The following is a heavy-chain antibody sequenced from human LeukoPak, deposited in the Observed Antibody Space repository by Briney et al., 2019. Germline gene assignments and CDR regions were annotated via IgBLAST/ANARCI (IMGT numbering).Heavy chain of an antibody. CDR3: ARDLSTSIPYYDILTSYPQWGNNAFDI. D-gene: IGHD3-9*01. CDR2: INPSGGST. V-gene: IGHV1-46*01. Sequence: ASVKVSCKASGYTFTSYYMHWVRQAPGQGLEWMGIINPSGGSTSYAQKFQGRVTMTRDTSTSTVYMELSSLRSEDTAVYYCARDLSTSIPYYDILTSYPQWGNNAFDIWGQGTMVTVSS. J-gene: IGHJ3*02. CDR1: GYTFTSYY.